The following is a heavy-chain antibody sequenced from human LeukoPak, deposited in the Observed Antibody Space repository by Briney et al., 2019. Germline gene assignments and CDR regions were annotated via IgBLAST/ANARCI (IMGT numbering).Heavy chain of an antibody. J-gene: IGHJ5*02. D-gene: IGHD3-10*01. CDR3: ARGSKMVRGARHYNYFDP. CDR2: INHSGNT. CDR1: GGSFSDYY. V-gene: IGHV4-34*01. Sequence: PSETLSLTCAVYGGSFSDYYWNWIRQPPGKGLEWNAEINHSGNTNYNPSLNNRVKSRVTISVDTSKNQFSLNLNSVTAADTAVYYCARGSKMVRGARHYNYFDPWGQGTLVTVSS.